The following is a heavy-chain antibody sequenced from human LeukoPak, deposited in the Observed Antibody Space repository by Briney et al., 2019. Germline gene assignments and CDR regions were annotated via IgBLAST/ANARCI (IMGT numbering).Heavy chain of an antibody. CDR2: IIPILGIA. D-gene: IGHD3-3*01. J-gene: IGHJ5*02. Sequence: SVKVSCKASGYTFTSYAMHWVRQAPGQRLEWMGWIIPILGIANYAQKFQGRVTITTDESTSTAYMELSSLRSEDTAVYYCAREEEIFGVVGWFDPWGQGTLVTVSS. CDR3: AREEEIFGVVGWFDP. V-gene: IGHV1-69*10. CDR1: GYTFTSYA.